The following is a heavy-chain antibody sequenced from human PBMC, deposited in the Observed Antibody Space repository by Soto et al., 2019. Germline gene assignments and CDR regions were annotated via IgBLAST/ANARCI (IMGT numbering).Heavy chain of an antibody. CDR3: ARDIVGTAMVFSPGY. V-gene: IGHV4-31*03. D-gene: IGHD5-18*01. Sequence: SETLSLTCTVSGGSISSGGYYWSWIRQHPGKGLEWIGYIYYSGSTYYNPSLKSRVTISVDTSKNQFSLKLSSVTAADTAVYYCARDIVGTAMVFSPGYWGQGTLVTVSS. J-gene: IGHJ4*02. CDR2: IYYSGST. CDR1: GGSISSGGYY.